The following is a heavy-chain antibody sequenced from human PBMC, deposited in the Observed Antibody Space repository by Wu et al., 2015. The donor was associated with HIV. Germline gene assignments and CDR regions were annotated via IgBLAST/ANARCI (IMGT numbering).Heavy chain of an antibody. J-gene: IGHJ6*02. CDR2: ISAYNGNT. V-gene: IGHV1-18*01. CDR1: GYTFTSYG. Sequence: QVQLAQSGAEVKKPGASVKVSCKASGYTFTSYGISWVRQAPGQGLEWMGWISAYNGNTNYAQKLQGRVTMTTDTSTSTAYMELRSLRSDDTAVYYCARGYCSSTSCPIHFGGGYYYYGMDVWGQGTTVTVSS. D-gene: IGHD2-2*01. CDR3: ARGYCSSTSCPIHFGGGYYYYGMDV.